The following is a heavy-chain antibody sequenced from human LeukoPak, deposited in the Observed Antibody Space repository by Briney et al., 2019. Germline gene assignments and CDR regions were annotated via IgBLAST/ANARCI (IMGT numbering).Heavy chain of an antibody. CDR3: ARGVHYGSDY. CDR2: INSDGSTT. V-gene: IGHV3-74*01. J-gene: IGHJ4*02. CDR1: GFTFSTYF. Sequence: GGSLRLSCAASGFTFSTYFMHWVRQAPGKGLVWVSRINSDGSTTSHADSVKGRSTISRDNAKNTLYLQMDSLRAEDTAVYFCARGVHYGSDYWGQGALVTVSS. D-gene: IGHD4-17*01.